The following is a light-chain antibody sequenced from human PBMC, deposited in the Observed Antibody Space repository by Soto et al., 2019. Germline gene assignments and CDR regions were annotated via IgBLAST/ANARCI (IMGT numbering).Light chain of an antibody. CDR1: QSVDIN. V-gene: IGKV3-15*01. Sequence: EIVLTQSPATLSVSPGERVTLSCRASQSVDINLAWYQQKPGQAPRLLIYGASTRATDMSGTFSGRGSGTEFTPTISNVRPEDFAVYYCQQYRSWPRTFGQGTKV. J-gene: IGKJ1*01. CDR2: GAS. CDR3: QQYRSWPRT.